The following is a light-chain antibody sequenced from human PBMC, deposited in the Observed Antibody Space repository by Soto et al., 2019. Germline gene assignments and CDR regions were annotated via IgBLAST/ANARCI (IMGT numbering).Light chain of an antibody. CDR1: SSDVGGYNY. V-gene: IGLV2-14*01. J-gene: IGLJ2*01. CDR3: SSYTSSSTLEV. Sequence: QSALTQPASVSGSPGQSITLSCTGTSSDVGGYNYVSWYQQHPRKAPKLMIYDVSNRPSGVSNRFSGSKSGNTASLTISGLQAEDEADYYCSSYTSSSTLEVFGGGTKLTVL. CDR2: DVS.